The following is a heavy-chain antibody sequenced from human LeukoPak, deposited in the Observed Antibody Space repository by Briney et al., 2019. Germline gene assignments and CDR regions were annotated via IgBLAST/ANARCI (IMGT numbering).Heavy chain of an antibody. CDR1: GGSISSGGYY. V-gene: IGHV4-31*03. CDR3: ARVAGYSGRPKGYFDY. Sequence: SQTLSLTCTVSGGSISSGGYYWSWIRQHPGKGLEWIGYIYYSGSTYYNPSLKSRVTISVDTSKNQFSLKLSSVTAADTAVYYCARVAGYSGRPKGYFDYWGQGTLVTVSS. D-gene: IGHD5-12*01. CDR2: IYYSGST. J-gene: IGHJ4*02.